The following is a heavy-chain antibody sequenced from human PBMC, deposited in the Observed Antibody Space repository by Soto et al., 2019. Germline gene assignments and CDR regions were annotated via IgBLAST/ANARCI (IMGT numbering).Heavy chain of an antibody. CDR3: AKEFVRLQYDY. CDR1: GFTFSSDG. Sequence: QVQLVESGGGVVQPGRSLRLSCAASGFTFSSDGMHWVRQAPGKGLERVAVISYDGSNKYCADSVKGRFTSSRDNSKNTLYLQMNSLRAEDTAVYYCAKEFVRLQYDYWGQGTLVTVSS. V-gene: IGHV3-30*18. CDR2: ISYDGSNK. J-gene: IGHJ4*02. D-gene: IGHD6-25*01.